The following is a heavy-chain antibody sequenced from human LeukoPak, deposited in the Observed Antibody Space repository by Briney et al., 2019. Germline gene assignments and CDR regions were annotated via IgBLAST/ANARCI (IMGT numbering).Heavy chain of an antibody. J-gene: IGHJ5*02. CDR2: IYYSGST. CDR3: ARGGQVRKNWFDP. V-gene: IGHV4-59*01. Sequence: PSETLSVNCTVSGGSISSYYWSWIRQPPGKGLEWIGYIYYSGSTNYNPSLKSRVTISVDTSKNQFSLKLSSVTAADTAVYYCARGGQVRKNWFDPWGQGTLVTVSS. D-gene: IGHD3-10*01. CDR1: GGSISSYY.